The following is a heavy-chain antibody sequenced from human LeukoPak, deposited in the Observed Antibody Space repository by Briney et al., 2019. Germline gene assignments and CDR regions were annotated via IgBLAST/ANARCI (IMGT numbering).Heavy chain of an antibody. CDR3: ARLSGYSSV. CDR1: GGSISGYY. D-gene: IGHD6-19*01. J-gene: IGHJ4*02. CDR2: INYSGST. Sequence: SETLSLTCTVSGGSISGYYWSWVRQPPGKGLEWVGCINYSGSTNYNPSLRGRLTISVDTSNIQFSLRLTSVTAADTAVYYCARLSGYSSVWGQGSLVTVSS. V-gene: IGHV4-59*08.